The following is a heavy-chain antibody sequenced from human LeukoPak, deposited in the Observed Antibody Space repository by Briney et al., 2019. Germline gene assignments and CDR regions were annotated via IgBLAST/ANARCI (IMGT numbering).Heavy chain of an antibody. V-gene: IGHV3-30*14. CDR1: GFSFSDYP. D-gene: IGHD2/OR15-2a*01. J-gene: IGHJ4*02. CDR2: ISYDGSNK. Sequence: GGSLRLSFAASGFSFSDYPIHWVRQAPGKGPEWVAVISYDGSNKYYADSVKGRFTVSRDTSKNTLYLQMNSLRVEDTAVYYCARGIIDWGQGTLVTVSS. CDR3: ARGIID.